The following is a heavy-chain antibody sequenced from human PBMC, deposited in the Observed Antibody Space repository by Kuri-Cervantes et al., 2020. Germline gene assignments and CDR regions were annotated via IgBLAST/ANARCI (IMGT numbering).Heavy chain of an antibody. CDR3: ARGPRGGTAVAQKKLPFDY. V-gene: IGHV4-39*07. CDR1: GGSISSGGYY. Sequence: SETLSLTCTVSGGSISSGGYYWSWIRQPPGKGLEWIGEINHSGSTNYNPSLKSRVTISVDTSKNQFSLKLSSVTAADTAVYYCARGPRGGTAVAQKKLPFDYWGQGTLVTVSS. D-gene: IGHD6-19*01. CDR2: INHSGST. J-gene: IGHJ4*02.